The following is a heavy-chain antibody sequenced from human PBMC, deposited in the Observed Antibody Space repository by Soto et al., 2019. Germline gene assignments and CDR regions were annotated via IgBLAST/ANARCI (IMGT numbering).Heavy chain of an antibody. CDR3: ARIRGWYPIDY. D-gene: IGHD6-19*01. V-gene: IGHV4-34*01. CDR1: GGSFSGYY. CDR2: INHSGST. J-gene: IGHJ4*02. Sequence: SETLSLTCAVYGGSFSGYYWSWIRQPPGKGLEWIGEINHSGSTNYNPSLKSRVTISVDTSKNQFSLKLSSVTAADTAVYYCARIRGWYPIDYWGQGTLVTVSS.